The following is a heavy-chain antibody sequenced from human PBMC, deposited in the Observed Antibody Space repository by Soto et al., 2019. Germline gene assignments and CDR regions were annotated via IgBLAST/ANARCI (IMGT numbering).Heavy chain of an antibody. CDR1: GGSCGGYY. CDR2: INHSGST. J-gene: IGHJ6*03. Sequence: FVMLSVRCAVFGGSCGGYYCSWILQPQGKGLEWIGEINHSGSTNYNPSLKSRVTISVDTSKNQFSLKLSSVTAADTAVYYCAGGYGSGSRGVWYYYMDVWGKGTTVTVSS. CDR3: AGGYGSGSRGVWYYYMDV. V-gene: IGHV4-34*01. D-gene: IGHD3-10*01.